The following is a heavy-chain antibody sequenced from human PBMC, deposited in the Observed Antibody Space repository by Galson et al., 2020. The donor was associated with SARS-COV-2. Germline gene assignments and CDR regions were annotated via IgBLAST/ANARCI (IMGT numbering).Heavy chain of an antibody. D-gene: IGHD5-18*01. V-gene: IGHV1-3*01. J-gene: IGHJ4*02. CDR1: GYTFTSYA. Sequence: ASVKVSFTASGYTFTSYAMHWVRQAPGQRLEWMGWINAGNGNTKYSQKFQGRVTITRDTSASTAYMELSSLRSEDTAVYYCARDQRGYNDYWGQGTLVTVAS. CDR3: ARDQRGYNDY. CDR2: INAGNGNT.